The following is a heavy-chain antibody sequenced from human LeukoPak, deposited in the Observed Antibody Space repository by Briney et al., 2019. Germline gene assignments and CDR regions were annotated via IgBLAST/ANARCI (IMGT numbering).Heavy chain of an antibody. D-gene: IGHD3-9*01. V-gene: IGHV3-21*01. CDR1: GFTFNSYT. J-gene: IGHJ4*02. Sequence: GVSLRLSCAASGFTFNSYTMNWPPQAPGKGREGFSSISTSSSYKYYADSLKGRSTISRDNAKNSLYLQMNSLGAEDTAVYYCARHSDYDILTGPNDYWGQGTLVTVSS. CDR3: ARHSDYDILTGPNDY. CDR2: ISTSSSYK.